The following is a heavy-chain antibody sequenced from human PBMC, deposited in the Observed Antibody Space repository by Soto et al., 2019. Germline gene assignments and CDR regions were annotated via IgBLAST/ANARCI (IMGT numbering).Heavy chain of an antibody. Sequence: GASVKVSCKASGGTFTSYPISWVRQAPGQGLEWMGGIIPIFGTANYAQKFQGRVTITAEESTSTAYMELSSRRSEDTAVYYCGRTCIAARPDFSGDQVTNYLYGMDVWGKGTRVTVSS. J-gene: IGHJ6*04. V-gene: IGHV1-69*13. D-gene: IGHD6-6*01. CDR1: GGTFTSYP. CDR3: GRTCIAARPDFSGDQVTNYLYGMDV. CDR2: IIPIFGTA.